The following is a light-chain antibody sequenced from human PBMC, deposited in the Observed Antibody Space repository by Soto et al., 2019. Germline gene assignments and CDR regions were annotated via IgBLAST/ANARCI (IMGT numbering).Light chain of an antibody. V-gene: IGKV1-6*01. J-gene: IGKJ1*01. CDR3: LQDYNYPWT. CDR2: VAS. CDR1: RYIRTA. Sequence: GDRVTITCRASRYIRTALGWYQHRPGXAXKXXXCVASSLQSGVPSRFSGSGYGTDFTLTISSLQPEDFATYYCLQDYNYPWTFGQGNKVEIK.